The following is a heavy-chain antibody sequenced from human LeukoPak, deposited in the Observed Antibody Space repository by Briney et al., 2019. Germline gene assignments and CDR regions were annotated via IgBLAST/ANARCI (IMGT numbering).Heavy chain of an antibody. J-gene: IGHJ3*02. CDR3: ASTSIAARDDAFDI. D-gene: IGHD6-6*01. V-gene: IGHV4-59*10. CDR1: GGSFSSYY. Sequence: SETLSLTCAVYGGSFSSYYWSWIRQPAGKGLEWIGRIYTSGSTNYNPSLKSRVTMSVDTSKNQLSLKLSSVTAADTAVYYCASTSIAARDDAFDIWGQGTMVTVSS. CDR2: IYTSGST.